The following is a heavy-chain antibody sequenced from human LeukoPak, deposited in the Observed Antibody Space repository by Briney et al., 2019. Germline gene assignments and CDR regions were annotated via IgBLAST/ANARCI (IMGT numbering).Heavy chain of an antibody. Sequence: ASVKVSCKASGYTFTTYGINWMRQAPGQGLEWVGWVSGHNGNKNYAQKLQGRVTMTTDTSTSTAYMELRSLRSDDTAVYYCARDTSYDFWSDPTELFDIWGQGTMVTVSS. J-gene: IGHJ3*02. V-gene: IGHV1-18*01. CDR1: GYTFTTYG. CDR2: VSGHNGNK. CDR3: ARDTSYDFWSDPTELFDI. D-gene: IGHD3-3*01.